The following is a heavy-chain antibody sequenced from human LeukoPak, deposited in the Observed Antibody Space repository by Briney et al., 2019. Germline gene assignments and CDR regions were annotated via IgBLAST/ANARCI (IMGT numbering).Heavy chain of an antibody. CDR2: ISSSSSYI. CDR1: GFTFSSYS. V-gene: IGHV3-21*01. D-gene: IGHD6-19*01. CDR3: ARVAVGGTCAFDI. J-gene: IGHJ3*02. Sequence: NAGGSLRLSCAASGFTFSSYSMNWVRQAPGKGLEWVSCISSSSSYIYYADSVKGRFTISRDNAKNSLYLQMNSLRAEDTAVYYCARVAVGGTCAFDIWGQGTTVTVSS.